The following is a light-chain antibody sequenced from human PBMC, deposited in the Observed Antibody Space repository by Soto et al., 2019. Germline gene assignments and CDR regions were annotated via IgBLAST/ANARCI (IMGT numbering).Light chain of an antibody. CDR1: SSNIGAGYD. CDR2: GNS. J-gene: IGLJ2*01. Sequence: QPVLTQPPSVSGAPGQRVTISCTGSSSNIGAGYDVHWYQQLPGTAPKLLIYGNSNRPSWVPDRFSGSKSGTSASLAITGLQAEDEADYYCQSYDSSLSGSVVFGGGTKLTVL. V-gene: IGLV1-40*01. CDR3: QSYDSSLSGSVV.